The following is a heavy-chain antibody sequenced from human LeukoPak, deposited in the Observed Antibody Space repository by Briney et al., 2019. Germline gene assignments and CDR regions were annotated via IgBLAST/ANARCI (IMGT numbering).Heavy chain of an antibody. V-gene: IGHV1-8*03. J-gene: IGHJ3*02. CDR3: ASYSSSWSHAFDI. CDR2: MNPNSGNT. CDR1: GNTFTSYD. Sequence: ASVKVSCKASGNTFTSYDINWVRQATGQGLEWMGWMNPNSGNTGYAQKFQGRVTITRNTSISTAYMELSSLRSEDTAVYYCASYSSSWSHAFDIWGQGTMVTVSS. D-gene: IGHD6-13*01.